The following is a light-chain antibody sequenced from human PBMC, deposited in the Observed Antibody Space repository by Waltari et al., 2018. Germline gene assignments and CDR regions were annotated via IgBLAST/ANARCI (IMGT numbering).Light chain of an antibody. V-gene: IGKV3-11*01. CDR3: QQRYNWPPFT. CDR2: DAS. CDR1: QNVDRY. Sequence: EIVLTQSPGTLSLSPGESATLSCRASQNVDRYLAWYQQKPGQAPRLLIYDASNRAPGIPARFSGSGSGTDFTLTISSLEPEDFAIYYCQQRYNWPPFTFGPGTKVDIK. J-gene: IGKJ3*01.